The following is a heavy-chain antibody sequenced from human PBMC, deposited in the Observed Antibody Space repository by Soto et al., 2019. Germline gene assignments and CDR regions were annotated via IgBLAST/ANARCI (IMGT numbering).Heavy chain of an antibody. Sequence: SETLSLTCTVSGGSMSSSSYYWGWIRQPPGKGLESIGSIYYSGSTYYNPSLKSRVTIAVDTSKNQFSLKLSSVTAADTAVYYCARLSWQQLDPWGQGTLVTVSS. CDR1: GGSMSSSSYY. D-gene: IGHD6-13*01. J-gene: IGHJ5*02. CDR3: ARLSWQQLDP. CDR2: IYYSGST. V-gene: IGHV4-39*01.